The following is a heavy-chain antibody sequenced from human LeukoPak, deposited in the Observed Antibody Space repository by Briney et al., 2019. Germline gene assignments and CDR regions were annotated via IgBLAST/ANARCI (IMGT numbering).Heavy chain of an antibody. V-gene: IGHV1-69*13. CDR3: ARDPPSGYSSSWYHFDP. Sequence: SVKVSCKASGGTFSSYAISWVRQAPGQGLEWMGGIIPIFGTANYAQKFQGRVTITADESTSTAYMELSSLRSEDTTVYYCARDPPSGYSSSWYHFDPWGQGTLVTVSS. J-gene: IGHJ5*02. D-gene: IGHD6-13*01. CDR2: IIPIFGTA. CDR1: GGTFSSYA.